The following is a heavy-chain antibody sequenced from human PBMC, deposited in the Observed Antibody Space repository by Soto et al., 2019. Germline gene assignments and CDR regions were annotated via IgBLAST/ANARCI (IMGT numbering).Heavy chain of an antibody. CDR2: INPSGGST. J-gene: IGHJ3*02. V-gene: IGHV1-46*01. CDR3: ARARSKTYYYDSSGYSDAFDI. D-gene: IGHD3-22*01. CDR1: GYTFTGYY. Sequence: ASVKVSCKASGYTFTGYYMHWVRQAPGQGLEWMGIINPSGGSTSYAQKFQGRVTMTRDTSTSTVYMELSSLRSEDTAVYYCARARSKTYYYDSSGYSDAFDIWGQGTMVTVSS.